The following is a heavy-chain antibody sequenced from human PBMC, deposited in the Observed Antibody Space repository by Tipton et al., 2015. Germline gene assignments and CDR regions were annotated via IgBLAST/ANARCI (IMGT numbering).Heavy chain of an antibody. CDR2: MNHSGST. Sequence: TLSLTCAVYGGSLSGYYWSWIRQPPGKGLEWIGEMNHSGSTNYNPSLKSRVTISVDTSKNQFSLKVNSVTAADTAVYYCARRSTASGPPGRFDPWGQGTLVTVSS. CDR1: GGSLSGYY. V-gene: IGHV4-34*01. CDR3: ARRSTASGPPGRFDP. J-gene: IGHJ5*02. D-gene: IGHD5-12*01.